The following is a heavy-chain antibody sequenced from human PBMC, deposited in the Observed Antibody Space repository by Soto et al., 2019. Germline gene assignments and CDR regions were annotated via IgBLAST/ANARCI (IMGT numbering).Heavy chain of an antibody. CDR3: ARLHLGPTERYGMDV. V-gene: IGHV4-39*01. CDR2: IYYSGST. J-gene: IGHJ6*02. D-gene: IGHD7-27*01. CDR1: GRSISSSSYY. Sequence: SDTLSLTCTVSGRSISSSSYYWGWIRQPPGKGLEWIGSIYYSGSTYYNPSLKSRVTISVDTSKNQFSLKLSSVTAADTAVYYCARLHLGPTERYGMDVWGQGTTVTVSS.